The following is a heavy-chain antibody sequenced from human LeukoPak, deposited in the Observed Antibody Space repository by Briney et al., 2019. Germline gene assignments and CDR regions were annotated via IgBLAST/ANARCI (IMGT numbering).Heavy chain of an antibody. CDR2: INHSGST. V-gene: IGHV4-34*01. D-gene: IGHD5-12*01. CDR1: GGSFSGYY. J-gene: IGHJ4*02. CDR3: ARGGEWWLRRPVDY. Sequence: SETLSLSCAVYGGSFSGYYWSWIRKPPGKGLDLIGEINHSGSTNYNPPLKSRVTISVDTSKNQFSLKLSSVTAADTAVYYCARGGEWWLRRPVDYWGQGTLVTVSS.